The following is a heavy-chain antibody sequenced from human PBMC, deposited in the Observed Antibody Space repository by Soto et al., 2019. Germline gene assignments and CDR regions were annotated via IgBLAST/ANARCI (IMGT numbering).Heavy chain of an antibody. CDR3: ARYSSGWYALGWVY. D-gene: IGHD6-19*01. CDR1: GFSLSTSGVG. J-gene: IGHJ4*02. V-gene: IGHV2-5*02. CDR2: IYWDDDK. Sequence: QITLKESGPTLVKRTQTLTLTCTFSGFSLSTSGVGVGWNRQPPGKALEWLALIYWDDDKRYSPSLKSRLTITKDTSKNQVVLTMTNMDPVDTATYYCARYSSGWYALGWVYWGQGTLVTVSS.